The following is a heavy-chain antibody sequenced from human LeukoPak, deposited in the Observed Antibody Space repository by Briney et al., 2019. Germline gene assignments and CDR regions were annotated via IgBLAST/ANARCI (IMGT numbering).Heavy chain of an antibody. Sequence: VASVKVSCTASGYTFTSYYMHWVRQAPGQGLEWMGIINPSGGSTSYAQKFQGRVTMTRDTSTSTVYMELSSLRSEDTAVYYCARGQHYYDSSGYPGGNWFDPWGQGTLVTVSS. J-gene: IGHJ5*02. CDR1: GYTFTSYY. CDR2: INPSGGST. CDR3: ARGQHYYDSSGYPGGNWFDP. V-gene: IGHV1-46*01. D-gene: IGHD3-22*01.